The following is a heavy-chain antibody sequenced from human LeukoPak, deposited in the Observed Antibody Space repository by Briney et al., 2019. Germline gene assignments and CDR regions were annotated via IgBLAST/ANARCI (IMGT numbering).Heavy chain of an antibody. CDR1: GFTFSSYA. D-gene: IGHD2-15*01. J-gene: IGHJ3*02. CDR3: ANPILPEVVVAVSDAFDI. CDR2: ISGSGGST. V-gene: IGHV3-23*01. Sequence: HPGGSLRLSSAASGFTFSSYAMSWVRQAPGKGLEWVSAISGSGGSTYYADSVKGRFTISRDNSKNTLYLQMNSLRAEDTAVYYCANPILPEVVVAVSDAFDIWGQGTMVTVSS.